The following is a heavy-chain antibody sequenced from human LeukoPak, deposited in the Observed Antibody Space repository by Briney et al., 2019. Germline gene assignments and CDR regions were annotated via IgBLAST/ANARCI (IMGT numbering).Heavy chain of an antibody. CDR3: AKFHITGTTPSYFDY. V-gene: IGHV3-30*04. J-gene: IGHJ4*02. CDR1: GFTFSSYA. Sequence: PGGSLRLSCAASGFTFSSYAMHWVRQAPGKGLEWVTVISYDGSNKYYADSVKGRFTISRDNSKNMLYLQMSSLRAEDTAVYYCAKFHITGTTPSYFDYWGQGTLVTVSS. CDR2: ISYDGSNK. D-gene: IGHD1-7*01.